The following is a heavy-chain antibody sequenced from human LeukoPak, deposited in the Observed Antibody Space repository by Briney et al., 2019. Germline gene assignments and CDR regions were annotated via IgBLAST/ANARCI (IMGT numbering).Heavy chain of an antibody. CDR1: GFTFSSYA. CDR2: IGGSGGNT. CDR3: ARPSTPGIAAAGLKY. V-gene: IGHV3-23*01. Sequence: GGSLRLSCAASGFTFSSYAMSWVRQAPGKGLDWVSGIGGSGGNTYYANYVKGRFTISRDNSKNPMYLQMNKLKAEDMAVYYCARPSTPGIAAAGLKYWGQGTLVTVSS. J-gene: IGHJ4*02. D-gene: IGHD6-13*01.